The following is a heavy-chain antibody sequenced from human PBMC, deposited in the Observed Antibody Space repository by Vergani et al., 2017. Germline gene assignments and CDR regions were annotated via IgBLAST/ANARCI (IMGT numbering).Heavy chain of an antibody. CDR2: INTNGDYT. CDR3: AKVRXFLGGSYFSSALDY. CDR1: GFSFTTYA. D-gene: IGHD1-26*01. Sequence: EAQLLESGGDLVQPGGSLRLSCAASGFSFTTYAMSWVRQAPGKGLEWVSTINTNGDYTRYGDSVKGRFTISRDNSKSTLYLQMNSLRAEDTAIYYCAKVRXFLGGSYFSSALDYWGQGTLVTVSS. V-gene: IGHV3-23*01. J-gene: IGHJ4*02.